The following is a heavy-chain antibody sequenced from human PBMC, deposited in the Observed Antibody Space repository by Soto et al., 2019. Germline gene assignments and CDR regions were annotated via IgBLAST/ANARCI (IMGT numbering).Heavy chain of an antibody. CDR2: ISSSSSYI. D-gene: IGHD2-2*01. Sequence: GGSLRLSCAASGLTFSSYSMNWVRQAPGKGLEWVSSISSSSSYIYYADSVKGRFTISRDNAKNSLYLQMNSLRAEDTAVYYCARDLGALVVPAAMLIGYWGQGTLVTVSS. V-gene: IGHV3-21*01. J-gene: IGHJ4*02. CDR1: GLTFSSYS. CDR3: ARDLGALVVPAAMLIGY.